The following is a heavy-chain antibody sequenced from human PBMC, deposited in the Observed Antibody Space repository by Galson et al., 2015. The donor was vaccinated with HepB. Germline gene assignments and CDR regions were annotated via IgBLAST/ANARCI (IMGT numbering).Heavy chain of an antibody. D-gene: IGHD2-2*01. V-gene: IGHV3-7*01. Sequence: SLRLSCAASGFTFSSYGVDWVRQAPGRGLEWLGNINVDGSHVGYGDSVRGRLTISRDNAKNSLFLQMNSLRAEDTAVYYCARHILVSPSRALDIWGQGTIVTVSS. CDR1: GFTFSSYG. CDR2: INVDGSHV. J-gene: IGHJ3*02. CDR3: ARHILVSPSRALDI.